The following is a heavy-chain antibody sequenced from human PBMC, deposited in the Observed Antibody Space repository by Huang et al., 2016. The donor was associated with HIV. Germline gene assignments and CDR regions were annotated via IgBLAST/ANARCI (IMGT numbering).Heavy chain of an antibody. V-gene: IGHV1-69*13. CDR3: ARDLTGTRAAAAGIRGDAFDV. Sequence: QVQLVQSGAEVKKPGSSVKVSCKASGGTFGSYDISWVRQAPGQGLEWMGGICPIFDTVNYAQKFQGRGRITADASTSTAYMELTSLRSEDTAVYYCARDLTGTRAAAAGIRGDAFDVWGQGTLVTVSS. CDR2: ICPIFDTV. J-gene: IGHJ3*01. CDR1: GGTFGSYD. D-gene: IGHD6-13*01.